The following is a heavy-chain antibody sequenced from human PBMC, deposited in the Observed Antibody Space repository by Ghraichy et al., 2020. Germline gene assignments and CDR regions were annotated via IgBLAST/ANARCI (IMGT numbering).Heavy chain of an antibody. V-gene: IGHV4-39*01. J-gene: IGHJ4*02. CDR2: IHHSGST. CDR1: GGSIDSFNYY. CDR3: ARHRYQDYDILIGYYNVDYFDY. D-gene: IGHD3-9*01. Sequence: SETLSLTCTVSGGSIDSFNYYWGWIRQPPGKGLEWIGSIHHSGSTFDNPSLMSRVTIFEDTFKNQFSLKLSSVTAADTAVYYCARHRYQDYDILIGYYNVDYFDYWGQGTLVTVSS.